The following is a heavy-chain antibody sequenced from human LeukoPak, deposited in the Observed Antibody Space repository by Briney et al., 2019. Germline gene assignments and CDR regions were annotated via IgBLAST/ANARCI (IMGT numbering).Heavy chain of an antibody. CDR3: AGPGDATGYYYYGMDV. Sequence: SVKVSCKASGGTFSSYAISWVRQAPGQGLEWMGRIIPILGIANYAQKFQGGVTITADKSTSTAYMELSNLRSEDTAVYYCAGPGDATGYYYYGMDVWGQGTTVTVSS. CDR2: IIPILGIA. D-gene: IGHD2-21*01. CDR1: GGTFSSYA. V-gene: IGHV1-69*04. J-gene: IGHJ6*02.